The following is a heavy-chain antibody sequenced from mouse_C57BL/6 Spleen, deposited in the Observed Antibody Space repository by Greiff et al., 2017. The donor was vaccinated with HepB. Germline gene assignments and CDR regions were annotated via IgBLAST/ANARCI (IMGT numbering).Heavy chain of an antibody. CDR1: GYSITSGYD. CDR2: ISYSGST. V-gene: IGHV3-1*01. D-gene: IGHD2-2*01. J-gene: IGHJ3*01. Sequence: EVQLQESGPGMVKPSQSLSLTCTVTGYSITSGYDWHWIRHFPGNKLEWMGYISYSGSTNYNPSLKSRISITHDTSKNHFFLKLNSVTTEDTATYYCARGDGYDGFAYWGQGTLVTVSA. CDR3: ARGDGYDGFAY.